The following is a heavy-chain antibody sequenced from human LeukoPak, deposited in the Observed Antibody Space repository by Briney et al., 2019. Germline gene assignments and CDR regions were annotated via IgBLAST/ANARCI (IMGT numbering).Heavy chain of an antibody. J-gene: IGHJ4*02. Sequence: GGSLRLSCAASGFTFSSYVMSWVRQAPGKGLEWVSGISGSGGSTYYADSVKDRFTISRDNPRNTLYLQMNSLRAEDTALYYCAKRYSSSWQKYFDYWGQGTLVTVSS. CDR1: GFTFSSYV. D-gene: IGHD6-13*01. CDR3: AKRYSSSWQKYFDY. CDR2: ISGSGGST. V-gene: IGHV3-23*01.